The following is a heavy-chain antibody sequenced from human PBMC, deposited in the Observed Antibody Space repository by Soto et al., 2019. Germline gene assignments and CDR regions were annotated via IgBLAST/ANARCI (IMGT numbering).Heavy chain of an antibody. V-gene: IGHV1-69*13. J-gene: IGHJ3*02. CDR3: ANPRDVFDI. CDR2: LIPIFGTA. Sequence: VKVSSKASGSTYSSNAISWVRQAPGQGREWMGGLIPIFGTANYAQKFQGRGTITAAESTSTAYMEPRSLRSEDTAVYYCANPRDVFDIRGQRSLVTGS. CDR1: GSTYSSNA.